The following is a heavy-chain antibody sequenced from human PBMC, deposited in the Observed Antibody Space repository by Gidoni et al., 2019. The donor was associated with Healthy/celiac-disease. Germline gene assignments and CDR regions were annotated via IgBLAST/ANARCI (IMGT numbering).Heavy chain of an antibody. D-gene: IGHD2-2*01. Sequence: QVQLVESGGGVVQPGRSLRLSCAASGFTFRSYAMHWVRQAPGKGLEWVAVISYDGSNKYYADSVKGRFTISRDNSKNTLYLQMNSLRAEDTAVYYCARDIDGGREYQLLSAPDYWGQGTLVTVSS. V-gene: IGHV3-30-3*01. J-gene: IGHJ4*02. CDR2: ISYDGSNK. CDR1: GFTFRSYA. CDR3: ARDIDGGREYQLLSAPDY.